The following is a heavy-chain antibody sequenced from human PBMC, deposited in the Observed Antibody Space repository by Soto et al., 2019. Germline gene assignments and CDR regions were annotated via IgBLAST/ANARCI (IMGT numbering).Heavy chain of an antibody. J-gene: IGHJ2*01. CDR2: IYTSGST. Sequence: QVQLQESGPGLVKPSETLSLTCSVSGGSINTYYWNWIRQPAGKGLEWIGRIYTSGSTNYNPSLKSRVTMSVDTSKNQFSLKLSSVTAADTAVYYCARGVYYYESSGYYYGLSRYFDLWGRGTLVTVSS. V-gene: IGHV4-4*07. CDR1: GGSINTYY. CDR3: ARGVYYYESSGYYYGLSRYFDL. D-gene: IGHD3-22*01.